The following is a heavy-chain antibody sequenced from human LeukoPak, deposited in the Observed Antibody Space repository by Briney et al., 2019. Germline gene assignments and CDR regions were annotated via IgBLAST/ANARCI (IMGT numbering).Heavy chain of an antibody. Sequence: SQTLSLTCTVSGGSISSGGYYWSWVRQHPEKGLEWIGYIYYGGTAYYNPSLKSRVTTSVDTSKNQFSLKLDSVTAADTAVYYCARFSNDHGVKFDYWGQGTLVTVSS. D-gene: IGHD4-17*01. CDR2: IYYGGTA. CDR1: GGSISSGGYY. V-gene: IGHV4-31*03. CDR3: ARFSNDHGVKFDY. J-gene: IGHJ4*02.